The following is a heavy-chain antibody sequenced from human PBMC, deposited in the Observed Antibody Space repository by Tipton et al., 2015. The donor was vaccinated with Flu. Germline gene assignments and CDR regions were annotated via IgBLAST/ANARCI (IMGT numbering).Heavy chain of an antibody. CDR2: IYRGGSI. D-gene: IGHD4-11*01. CDR1: GGSISSSSYY. V-gene: IGHV4-39*01. Sequence: TLSLTCTVSGGSISSSSYYWGWIRQPPGKGLEWIASIYRGGSIDYIPSLKSRVTISLDTSKNQFSLKMRSVTAADMAVYYCARRDYSNYVSDPKNWFDPWGQGTRVIVSS. J-gene: IGHJ5*02. CDR3: ARRDYSNYVSDPKNWFDP.